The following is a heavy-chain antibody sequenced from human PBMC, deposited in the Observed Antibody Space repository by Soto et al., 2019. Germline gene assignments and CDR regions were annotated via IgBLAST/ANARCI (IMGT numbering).Heavy chain of an antibody. Sequence: SVHDSCKSSVCPLPRYDFNLVRQATGQGLAGMGWLNPNSGNTGYAQKFQCRVTMTRNTSISTAYMELSSLKSEETAVYYCARLVVVPAAIHDYYYYSMDVWGQGTTVTVSS. CDR1: VCPLPRYD. CDR2: LNPNSGNT. CDR3: ARLVVVPAAIHDYYYYSMDV. V-gene: IGHV1-8*01. J-gene: IGHJ6*02. D-gene: IGHD2-2*02.